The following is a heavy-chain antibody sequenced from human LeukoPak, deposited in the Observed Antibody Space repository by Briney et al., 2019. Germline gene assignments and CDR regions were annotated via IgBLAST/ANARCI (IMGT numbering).Heavy chain of an antibody. CDR1: GFTFSDYY. Sequence: GGSLRLSCAASGFTFSDYYMSWIRQAPGKGLEWVSAISGSGGSTYYADSVKGRFTISRDNSKNTLYLQMNSLRAEDTAVYYCARTYCSGGSCYLGAFDYWGQGTLVTVSS. CDR3: ARTYCSGGSCYLGAFDY. J-gene: IGHJ4*02. CDR2: ISGSGGST. D-gene: IGHD2-15*01. V-gene: IGHV3-23*01.